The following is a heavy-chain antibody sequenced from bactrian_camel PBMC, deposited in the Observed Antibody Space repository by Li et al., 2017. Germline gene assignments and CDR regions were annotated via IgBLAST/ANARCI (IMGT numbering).Heavy chain of an antibody. D-gene: IGHD1*01. V-gene: IGHV3S9*01. CDR1: GVTFSTYS. CDR3: GADPTISLRNYAGLKLDTLSLGLIGY. Sequence: VQLVESGGGSVETGGSLRLSCDTYGVTFSTYSRGWWRQRAGEEREGIAFIDRDGRELLIDSVKGRFTISSDNAKNTLWLQMNNLNPEDTAMYYCGADPTISLRNYAGLKLDTLSLGLIGYWGQGTQVTDS. J-gene: IGHJ6*01. CDR2: IDRDGRE.